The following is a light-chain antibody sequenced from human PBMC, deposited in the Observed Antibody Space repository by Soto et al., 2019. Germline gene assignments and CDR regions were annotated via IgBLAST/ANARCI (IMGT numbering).Light chain of an antibody. CDR3: RQYGSSGT. CDR1: QSVSNNY. CDR2: GAS. Sequence: EIVLTQSPGTLSLSPGERATLSCRASQSVSNNYLAWYQQKPGQAPRLLIYGASNRATGIPDRFSGSGSGKDFTLTISRLEPEDFAVYYCRQYGSSGTVGQGTKVDIK. J-gene: IGKJ1*01. V-gene: IGKV3-20*01.